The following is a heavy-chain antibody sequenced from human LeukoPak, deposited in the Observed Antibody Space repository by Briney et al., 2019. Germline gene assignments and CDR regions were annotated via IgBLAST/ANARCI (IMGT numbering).Heavy chain of an antibody. J-gene: IGHJ1*01. CDR3: AKASNWNYVSEYFQH. CDR1: RFTFYDYA. V-gene: IGHV3-9*01. D-gene: IGHD1-7*01. Sequence: PGGALRLSFAASRFTFYDYAMHWVRQAPGKGLEWVSGISWNSGSIGYADSVKGRFTISRDNAKNSLYLQMNSLRAEDTALYYCAKASNWNYVSEYFQHWGQGTLVTVSS. CDR2: ISWNSGSI.